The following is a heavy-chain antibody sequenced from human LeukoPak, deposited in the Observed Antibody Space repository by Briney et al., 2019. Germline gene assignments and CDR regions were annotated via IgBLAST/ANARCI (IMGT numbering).Heavy chain of an antibody. CDR1: GFTLSDYY. D-gene: IGHD4-23*01. V-gene: IGHV3-11*01. J-gene: IGHJ4*02. CDR3: ARGGRPYGGFGLDY. Sequence: PVGSLRLSCAASGFTLSDYYMSWIRQAPGKGLKWVSYVSTSGSTIYYADSVKGRFTISRDSAKNSLYLQMNSLRAEDTAVYYCARGGRPYGGFGLDYWGQGTLVTVSS. CDR2: VSTSGSTI.